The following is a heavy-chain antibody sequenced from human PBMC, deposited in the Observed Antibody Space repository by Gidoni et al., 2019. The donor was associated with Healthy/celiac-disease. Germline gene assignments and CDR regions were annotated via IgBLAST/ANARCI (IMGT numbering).Heavy chain of an antibody. CDR2: INAGNGNT. J-gene: IGHJ5*02. CDR1: GYTFTSYA. V-gene: IGHV1-3*01. Sequence: QVQLVQSGAEVKKPGASVAVSCKASGYTFTSYAMHWVRQAPGQRLEWMGWINAGNGNTKYSQKFQGRVTITRDTSASTAYMELSSLRSEDTAVYYCARGNTMVRGVIFSFDPWGQGTLVTVSS. D-gene: IGHD3-10*01. CDR3: ARGNTMVRGVIFSFDP.